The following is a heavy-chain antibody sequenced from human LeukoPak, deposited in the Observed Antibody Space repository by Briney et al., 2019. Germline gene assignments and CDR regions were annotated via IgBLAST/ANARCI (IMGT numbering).Heavy chain of an antibody. D-gene: IGHD6-13*01. CDR3: AGVRQQLVYTNWFDP. V-gene: IGHV3-21*01. CDR1: GFTFSSYS. Sequence: PGGSLRLSCAASGFTFSSYSMNWVRQAPGKGLEWVSSISSSSSYIYYADSVKGRFTISRDNAKNSLYLQMNSLRAEDTAVYYCAGVRQQLVYTNWFDPWGQGTLVTVSS. J-gene: IGHJ5*02. CDR2: ISSSSSYI.